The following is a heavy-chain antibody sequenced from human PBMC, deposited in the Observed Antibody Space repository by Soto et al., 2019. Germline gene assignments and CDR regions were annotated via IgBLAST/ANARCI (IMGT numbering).Heavy chain of an antibody. V-gene: IGHV4-30-2*01. Sequence: PSETLSLTCAVSGGSISSGGYSWSWTRQPPGKGLEWIGYIYHSGSTYYNPSLKSRVTISVDRSKNQFSLKLSSVTAADTAVYYCARGRDYGDGYYYYGMDVWGQGTTVTVSS. D-gene: IGHD4-17*01. CDR1: GGSISSGGYS. CDR2: IYHSGST. J-gene: IGHJ6*02. CDR3: ARGRDYGDGYYYYGMDV.